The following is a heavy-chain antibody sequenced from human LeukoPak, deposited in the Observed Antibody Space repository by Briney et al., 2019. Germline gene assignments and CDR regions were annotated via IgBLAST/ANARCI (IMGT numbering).Heavy chain of an antibody. CDR3: AKDHSGSYYPNWFDP. CDR2: ISYDESNK. Sequence: GGSLRLSCAAYRFIFRSYGMHWVRQAPGKGLEWVAVISYDESNKYYADSVKGRFTISRDNSKNTLYQQMNSLRAEDTAVYYCAKDHSGSYYPNWFDPWGQGTRVTVSS. V-gene: IGHV3-30*18. J-gene: IGHJ5*02. D-gene: IGHD3-10*01. CDR1: RFIFRSYG.